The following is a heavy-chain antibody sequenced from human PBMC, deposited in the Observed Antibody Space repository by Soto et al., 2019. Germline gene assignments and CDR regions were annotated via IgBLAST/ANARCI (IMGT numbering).Heavy chain of an antibody. V-gene: IGHV3-33*01. CDR2: IWHDGNNK. Sequence: XVSLRLSCAASGFTFSNYGMHGVRQAPGKGLEWVAIIWHDGNNKYYADSVRGRFIISRDNSKNRLYLQMNSLRAEDTAVYYCASDLVGASDSYGMDVWGQGTPVTVSS. D-gene: IGHD1-26*01. CDR1: GFTFSNYG. CDR3: ASDLVGASDSYGMDV. J-gene: IGHJ6*02.